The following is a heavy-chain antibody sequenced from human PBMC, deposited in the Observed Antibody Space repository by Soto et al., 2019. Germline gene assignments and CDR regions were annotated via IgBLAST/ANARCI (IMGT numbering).Heavy chain of an antibody. CDR3: AREGGTFYYYYGMDV. D-gene: IGHD1-7*01. Sequence: ASVKVSCKASGYTFTGYYMHWVRQAPGQGLEWMGWINPNSGGTNYAQKFQGWVTMTRDTSISTAYMELSRLRSDDTAVYYCAREGGTFYYYYGMDVWGQGTTVTVSS. J-gene: IGHJ6*02. CDR1: GYTFTGYY. V-gene: IGHV1-2*04. CDR2: INPNSGGT.